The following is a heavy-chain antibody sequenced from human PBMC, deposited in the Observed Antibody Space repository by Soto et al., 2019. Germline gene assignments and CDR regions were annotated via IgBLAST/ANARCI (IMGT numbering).Heavy chain of an antibody. J-gene: IGHJ6*02. CDR3: ARFLGGAGSYYDGQNYNYYNGMDV. CDR2: IIPVFGTA. Sequence: SVKVSCKASGGPYNSFAISWVRQAPGQGLEWIGGIIPVFGTATYAQKFKGRVTITAEESTSTAYMELSSLTSEDTAVYYCARFLGGAGSYYDGQNYNYYNGMDVWGQGTTVAVSS. V-gene: IGHV1-69*13. D-gene: IGHD3-10*01. CDR1: GGPYNSFA.